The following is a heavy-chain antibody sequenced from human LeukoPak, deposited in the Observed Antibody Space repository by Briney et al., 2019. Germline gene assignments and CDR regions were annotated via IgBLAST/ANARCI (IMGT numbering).Heavy chain of an antibody. Sequence: GESLKISCKGSGYSFTSYWIGWVRQMPGKGLEWMGIIYPGDSDTRYSPSFQGQVTISADKSISTAYLQWSSLKASDTAMYYCARHQYWSGGSCYSVDYWGQGTLVTVSS. J-gene: IGHJ4*02. CDR1: GYSFTSYW. V-gene: IGHV5-51*01. CDR2: IYPGDSDT. D-gene: IGHD2-15*01. CDR3: ARHQYWSGGSCYSVDY.